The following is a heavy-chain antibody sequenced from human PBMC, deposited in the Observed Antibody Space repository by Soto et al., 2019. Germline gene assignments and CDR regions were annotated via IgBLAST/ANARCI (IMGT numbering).Heavy chain of an antibody. CDR2: IYYSGST. J-gene: IGHJ5*02. CDR1: GGSISSSSYY. V-gene: IGHV4-39*01. CDR3: ARRGIAPFGVDYDILTQKGGWFDP. D-gene: IGHD3-9*01. Sequence: QLQLQESGPGLVKPSETLSLTCTVSGGSISSSSYYWGWIRQPPGKGLEWIGRIYYSGSTYYNPSLKSRVTISVDTSKNQFSLKLSSVTAADTAVYYCARRGIAPFGVDYDILTQKGGWFDPWGQGTLVTVSS.